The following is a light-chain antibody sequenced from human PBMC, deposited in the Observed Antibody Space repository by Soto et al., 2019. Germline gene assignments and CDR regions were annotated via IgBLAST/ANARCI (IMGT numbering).Light chain of an antibody. J-gene: IGLJ2*01. Sequence: QSALTQPRSVSGSPGQSVTISCTGTSSDVGGYNYVSWYQQHPGKAPKLMIYDVSKRPSGVPDRFSGSKSGNTASLTISGLQAEDEADYYCCSYAGSYTPWVFGGGTKPTVL. CDR1: SSDVGGYNY. CDR2: DVS. CDR3: CSYAGSYTPWV. V-gene: IGLV2-11*01.